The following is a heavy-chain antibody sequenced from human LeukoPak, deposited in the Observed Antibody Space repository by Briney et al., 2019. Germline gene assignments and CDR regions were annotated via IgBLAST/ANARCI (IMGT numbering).Heavy chain of an antibody. CDR3: ARVTECSSTSCFDMDV. V-gene: IGHV3-74*01. Sequence: LSGGSLRLSCAASGFTFSSYWMHWVRQAPGKGLVWVSRINSDGSTTSYADSVKGRFTISTDNAKNTLYLQMSSLRSEDTAVYYCARVTECSSTSCFDMDVWGKGTTVTVSS. CDR1: GFTFSSYW. CDR2: INSDGSTT. J-gene: IGHJ6*03. D-gene: IGHD2-2*01.